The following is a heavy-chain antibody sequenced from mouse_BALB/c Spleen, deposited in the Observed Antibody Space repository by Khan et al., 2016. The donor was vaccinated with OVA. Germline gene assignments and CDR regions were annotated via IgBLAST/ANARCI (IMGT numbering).Heavy chain of an antibody. CDR2: ISYSGGT. CDR1: GYSITSGYA. V-gene: IGHV3-2*02. CDR3: ARGNYYGYYFDY. J-gene: IGHJ2*01. Sequence: QLEESGPGLVKPSQSLSLTCTVTGYSITSGYAWNWIRQFPGNKLEWMGYISYSGGTSYNPSLKSRISITRDTSKNQFFLQLNSVTTEDTATYYCARGNYYGYYFDYWSQGTPLTGSS. D-gene: IGHD1-1*01.